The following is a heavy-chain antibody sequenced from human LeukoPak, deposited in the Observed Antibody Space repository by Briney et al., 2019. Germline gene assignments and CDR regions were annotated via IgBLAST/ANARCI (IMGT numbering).Heavy chain of an antibody. V-gene: IGHV5-51*01. CDR1: GYTFRTYW. D-gene: IGHD1-26*01. Sequence: GESLKISCKGSGYTFRTYWIGWVRQMPGKGLEWMGIIYPDDSSTRYNPSFQGQVTFSADKSINTAYLLWSSLEAADTAVYYCARHFTGGDGFDVWGQGTKVIVSS. J-gene: IGHJ3*01. CDR3: ARHFTGGDGFDV. CDR2: IYPDDSST.